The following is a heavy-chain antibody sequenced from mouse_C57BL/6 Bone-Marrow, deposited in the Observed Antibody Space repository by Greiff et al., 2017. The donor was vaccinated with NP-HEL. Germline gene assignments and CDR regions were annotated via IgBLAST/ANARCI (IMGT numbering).Heavy chain of an antibody. Sequence: QVQLQQSGPGLVQPSQSLSITCPVSGFSLTSYGVHWVRQSPGKGLEWLGVIWSGGSTDYNAAFISRLSLSKDNSKSQVFFKMNSLQADDTAIYYCARRGNWDDYFDYWGQGTTLTVSS. CDR2: IWSGGST. CDR1: GFSLTSYG. J-gene: IGHJ2*01. CDR3: ARRGNWDDYFDY. D-gene: IGHD4-1*01. V-gene: IGHV2-2*01.